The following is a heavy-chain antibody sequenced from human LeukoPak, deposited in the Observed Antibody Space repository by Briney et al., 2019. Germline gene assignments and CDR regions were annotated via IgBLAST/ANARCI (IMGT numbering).Heavy chain of an antibody. D-gene: IGHD3/OR15-3a*01. V-gene: IGHV3-48*01. Sequence: GGSLRLSCAASGFTFSSYSMNWVRQAPGKGLEWVSYISSSSSTTYYADSVKGRFTISRDNSKNTLYLQMNSLRAEDTAVYYCAKDGWTPFDYWGQGTLVTVSS. CDR2: ISSSSSTT. J-gene: IGHJ4*02. CDR3: AKDGWTPFDY. CDR1: GFTFSSYS.